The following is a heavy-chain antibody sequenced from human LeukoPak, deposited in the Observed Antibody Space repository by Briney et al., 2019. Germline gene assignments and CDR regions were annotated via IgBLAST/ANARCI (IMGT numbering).Heavy chain of an antibody. V-gene: IGHV4-38-2*01. CDR2: IYVNGDT. CDR3: ARGYNWNDGAFDP. J-gene: IGHJ5*02. Sequence: PSETLSLTCAVSGPSSSDPYYWGWIRQPPERGLQWIGTIYVNGDTFYNPSLKSRVTISEDTSKNQLSLTLTSVTAADTAIYYCARGYNWNDGAFDPWGQGALVTVSS. CDR1: GPSSSDPYY. D-gene: IGHD1-1*01.